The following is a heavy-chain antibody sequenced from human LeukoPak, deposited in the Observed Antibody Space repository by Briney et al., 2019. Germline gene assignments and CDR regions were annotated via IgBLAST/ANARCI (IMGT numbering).Heavy chain of an antibody. CDR3: AKDGRYCSGGSCYFGDFSYYMDV. CDR1: GFTFSSYA. CDR2: ISGSGGTT. V-gene: IGHV3-23*01. J-gene: IGHJ6*03. D-gene: IGHD2-15*01. Sequence: GGSLRLSCAASGFTFSSYAMSWVRQAPGKGLEWVSGISGSGGTTYHADSVKGRFTISRDNSKNTLYLQMNSLRAEDTAVYYCAKDGRYCSGGSCYFGDFSYYMDVWGKGTKVTVSS.